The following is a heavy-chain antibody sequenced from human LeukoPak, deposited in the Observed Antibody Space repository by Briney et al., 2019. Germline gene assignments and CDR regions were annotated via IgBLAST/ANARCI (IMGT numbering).Heavy chain of an antibody. J-gene: IGHJ4*02. V-gene: IGHV3-23*01. CDR3: AKDVYGSGSYYNGDY. CDR2: ISGSGGST. CDR1: GFTFSSYD. D-gene: IGHD3-10*01. Sequence: GGSLRLSCAASGFTFSSYDMSWVRQAPGKGLEWVSGISGSGGSTYYADSVKGRFTISRDNSKNTLYLQMNSLRAEDTAVYYCAKDVYGSGSYYNGDYWGQGTLVTVSS.